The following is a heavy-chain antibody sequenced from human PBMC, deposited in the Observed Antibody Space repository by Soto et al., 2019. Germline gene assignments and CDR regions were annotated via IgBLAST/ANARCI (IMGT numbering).Heavy chain of an antibody. Sequence: VSCTASGNTFTGYYMHWVRHAPGQGLTWMGWINPNSGGTNYAQKFQGWVTMTRDTSISTAYMELSRLRSDDTAVYYCARVRAARRGYYYGMDVWGKGTMGTVSS. D-gene: IGHD6-6*01. CDR2: INPNSGGT. J-gene: IGHJ6*04. CDR3: ARVRAARRGYYYGMDV. CDR1: GNTFTGYY. V-gene: IGHV1-2*04.